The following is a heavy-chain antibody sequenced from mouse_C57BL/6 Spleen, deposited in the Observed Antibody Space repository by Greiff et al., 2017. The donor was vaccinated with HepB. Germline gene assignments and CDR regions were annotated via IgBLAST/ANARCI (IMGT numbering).Heavy chain of an antibody. CDR1: GYTFTSYW. CDR3: ARAGIWYFDV. CDR2: IYPSDSET. V-gene: IGHV1-61*01. Sequence: QVQLQQPGAELVRPGSSVKLSCKASGYTFTSYWMDWVKQRPGQGLEWIGNIYPSDSETHYNQKFKDKATLTVDKSSSTAYMQLSSLTSEDSAVYYCARAGIWYFDVWGTGTTVTVSS. J-gene: IGHJ1*03.